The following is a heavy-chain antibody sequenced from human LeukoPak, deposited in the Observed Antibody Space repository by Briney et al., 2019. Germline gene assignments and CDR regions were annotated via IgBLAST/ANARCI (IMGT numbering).Heavy chain of an antibody. CDR2: ISSSGSTI. V-gene: IGHV3-48*03. J-gene: IGHJ3*02. D-gene: IGHD3-10*01. CDR1: GFTFSSYE. CDR3: ASLDYSSGSNDDAFDI. Sequence: GGSLRLSCAASGFTFSSYEMNWVRQAPGKGLEWVSYISSSGSTIYYADSVKGRFTISRDNAKNSLYLQMNSLRAEDTAVYYCASLDYSSGSNDDAFDIWGQGTMVTVSS.